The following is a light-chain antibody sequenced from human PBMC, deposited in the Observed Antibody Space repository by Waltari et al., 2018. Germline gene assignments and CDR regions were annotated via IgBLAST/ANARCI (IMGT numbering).Light chain of an antibody. J-gene: IGKJ1*01. CDR3: QQYHEWPRT. V-gene: IGKV3-15*01. Sequence: EIVMTQSPATLSVSPGERATLSCRASPSTTDSLAWYQQRSGQAPSLLIYRASVRATGVPARFSGSGSGTEFTLTITSLQSEDFAVYYCQQYHEWPRTFGQGTRVDIK. CDR2: RAS. CDR1: PSTTDS.